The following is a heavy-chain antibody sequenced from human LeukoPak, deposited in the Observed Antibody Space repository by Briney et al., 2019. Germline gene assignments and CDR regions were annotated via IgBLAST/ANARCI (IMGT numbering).Heavy chain of an antibody. J-gene: IGHJ3*02. CDR3: ARVGATGAFDI. Sequence: PGGSLRLSCAASGFTFSSYAMSWVRQAPGEGLEWVSSISGSGGSTYYADSVKGRFTISRDNSKNTLYLQMGSLRAEDMAVFYCARVGATGAFDIWGQGTMVTVSS. V-gene: IGHV3-23*01. CDR2: ISGSGGST. D-gene: IGHD1-26*01. CDR1: GFTFSSYA.